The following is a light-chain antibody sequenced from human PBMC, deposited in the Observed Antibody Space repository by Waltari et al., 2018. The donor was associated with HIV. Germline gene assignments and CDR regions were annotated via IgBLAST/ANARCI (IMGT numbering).Light chain of an antibody. J-gene: IGLJ2*01. CDR2: SNN. Sequence: QSVLTQPPSASGTPGQRVTISCSGRSSNIGSNTVNWYQQPPGTAPKLLIYSNNQRPSGIPDRFSGSKSGTSASLAISGLQSEDDADYYCAAWDDSLRGVFGGGTKLTVL. CDR3: AAWDDSLRGV. V-gene: IGLV1-44*01. CDR1: SSNIGSNT.